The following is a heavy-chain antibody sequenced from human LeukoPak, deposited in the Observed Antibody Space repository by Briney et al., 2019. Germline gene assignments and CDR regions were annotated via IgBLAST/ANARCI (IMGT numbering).Heavy chain of an antibody. CDR2: ISAYNGNT. V-gene: IGHV1-18*04. J-gene: IGHJ4*02. D-gene: IGHD6-19*01. Sequence: GASVKVSCKASGYTFTGYYMHWVRQAPGQGLEWMGWISAYNGNTSYAQKLQGRVTMTTDTSTSTAYMKLRSLRSDDTAVYYCARDWGMAVAAPGYWGQGTLVTVSS. CDR1: GYTFTGYY. CDR3: ARDWGMAVAAPGY.